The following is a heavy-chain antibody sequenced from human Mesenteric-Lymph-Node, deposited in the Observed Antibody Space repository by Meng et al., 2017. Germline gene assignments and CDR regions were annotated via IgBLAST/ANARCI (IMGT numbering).Heavy chain of an antibody. D-gene: IGHD2-2*01. Sequence: QLQAQEPCPVLLQPSHTLARTCAVSGGASSGGTDRWSWIRQHPGAGLEWLGYIYYSGSTYYNPSLTSRVTISVDTSKTQFSLKLSSVSAADTAVYYCARLGDCRSTNCLDYWGQGTLVTVSS. J-gene: IGHJ4*02. CDR2: IYYSGST. CDR3: ARLGDCRSTNCLDY. CDR1: GGASSGGTDR. V-gene: IGHV4-30-4*01.